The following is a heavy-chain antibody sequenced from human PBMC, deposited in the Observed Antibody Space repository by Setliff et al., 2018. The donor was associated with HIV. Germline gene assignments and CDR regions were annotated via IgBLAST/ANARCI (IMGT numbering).Heavy chain of an antibody. Sequence: SETLSLTCAVSGASINSPNWWTWVRQSPGKGLEWIGEIDASGNTNYNPSLQSRLTISVDKSGNQFFLKMNSITAADTAVYYCASQPLQIGGATAWGQGTLVTGSS. CDR1: GASINSPNW. CDR2: IDASGNT. J-gene: IGHJ5*02. V-gene: IGHV4-4*02. CDR3: ASQPLQIGGATA. D-gene: IGHD5-12*01.